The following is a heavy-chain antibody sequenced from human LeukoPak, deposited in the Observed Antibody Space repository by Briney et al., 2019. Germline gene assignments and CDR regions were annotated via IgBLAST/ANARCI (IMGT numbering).Heavy chain of an antibody. Sequence: GTSVKVSCKASGFTFTSSAVQWVRQARGQRLEWIGWIVVGSGKTNYAQKFQERVTITRDMSTSTAYMELSSLRSEDTAVYYCAAGWVTAATDAFDIWGQGTMVTVSS. CDR2: IVVGSGKT. CDR3: AAGWVTAATDAFDI. J-gene: IGHJ3*02. D-gene: IGHD2-2*01. V-gene: IGHV1-58*01. CDR1: GFTFTSSA.